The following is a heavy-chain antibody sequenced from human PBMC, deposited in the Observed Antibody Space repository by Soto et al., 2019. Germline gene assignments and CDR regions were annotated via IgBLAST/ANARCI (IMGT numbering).Heavy chain of an antibody. CDR2: MNPNSGNT. V-gene: IGHV1-8*01. J-gene: IGHJ6*02. D-gene: IGHD2-15*01. CDR1: GYTFTSYD. CDR3: ARPSEDIVVVVAAHHYSYYGMDV. Sequence: QVQLVQSGAEVKKPGASVKVSCKASGYTFTSYDINWVRQATGQGLEWMGWMNPNSGNTGYAQKFQGRVTTTRNTSKSKAYRELSSLRSEDTAVYYCARPSEDIVVVVAAHHYSYYGMDVWGQGTTVTVSS.